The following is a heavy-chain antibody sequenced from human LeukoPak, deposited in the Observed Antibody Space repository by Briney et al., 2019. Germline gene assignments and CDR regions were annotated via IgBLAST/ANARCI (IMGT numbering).Heavy chain of an antibody. Sequence: GGSLRLSCAASGLTASHNVNNAMSWVRHAPGKGLEWVSGITTSGSTYYAYSVKGRFTISRENSNNTLYLHMDSLRAEDTAVYYCAKAPVWNYYYGLDVWGQGTTVTVSS. CDR1: GLTASHNVNNA. CDR3: AKAPVWNYYYGLDV. CDR2: ITTSGST. J-gene: IGHJ6*02. D-gene: IGHD2-21*01. V-gene: IGHV3-23*01.